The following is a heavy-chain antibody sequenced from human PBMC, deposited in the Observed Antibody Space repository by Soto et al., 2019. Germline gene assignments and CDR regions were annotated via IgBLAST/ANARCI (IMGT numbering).Heavy chain of an antibody. J-gene: IGHJ5*02. Sequence: GGSLRLCCAASEVTFSNYAMSWVRQAPGKGLEWVSAISGDGGSTYYADSVKGRFTISRDNSKNTLYLQMNTLRAEDTAVYYCAKVSTGYCSGGSCYRNWVDPWGQGTLVTVSS. D-gene: IGHD2-15*01. CDR3: AKVSTGYCSGGSCYRNWVDP. V-gene: IGHV3-23*01. CDR1: EVTFSNYA. CDR2: ISGDGGST.